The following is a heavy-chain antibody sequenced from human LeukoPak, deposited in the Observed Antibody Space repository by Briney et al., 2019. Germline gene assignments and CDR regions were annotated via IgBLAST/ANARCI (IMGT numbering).Heavy chain of an antibody. D-gene: IGHD3-10*01. J-gene: IGHJ3*02. CDR2: ISSRGSTI. Sequence: SGGSLRLSCAASGFTRSSYEMNWVRQAPGKGLEWVSYISSRGSTIYYADSVKGRFTISRDNAKNSLYLQMNSLRAEDTAVYYCASCMVRGVTLAFDIWGQGTIVTVSS. V-gene: IGHV3-48*03. CDR3: ASCMVRGVTLAFDI. CDR1: GFTRSSYE.